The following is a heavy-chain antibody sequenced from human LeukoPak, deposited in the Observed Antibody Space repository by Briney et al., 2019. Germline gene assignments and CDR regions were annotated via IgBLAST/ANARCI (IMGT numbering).Heavy chain of an antibody. Sequence: GGSLRLSCAASGFAFSTYSMNWVRQAPGKGLEWVSYISTRGDTIFYSDSVNGRFTISRDNAKNSLYLQMNSLRDEDTAVYYCAREWLWLVDYRGQGTLVTVSS. CDR1: GFAFSTYS. V-gene: IGHV3-48*02. CDR3: AREWLWLVDY. CDR2: ISTRGDTI. D-gene: IGHD6-19*01. J-gene: IGHJ4*02.